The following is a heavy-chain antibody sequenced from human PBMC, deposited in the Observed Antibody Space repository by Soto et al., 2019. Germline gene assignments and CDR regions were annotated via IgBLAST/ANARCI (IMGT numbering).Heavy chain of an antibody. J-gene: IGHJ5*02. Sequence: SETLSLTCTVSGGSISSGDYYWSWIRQPPGKGLEWIGYIYYSGSTYYNPSLKSRVTISVDASKNQFSLKLSSVTAADTAVYYCARVPVDTAMVDPWGQGTLVTVSS. CDR3: ARVPVDTAMVDP. CDR1: GGSISSGDYY. V-gene: IGHV4-30-4*01. CDR2: IYYSGST. D-gene: IGHD5-18*01.